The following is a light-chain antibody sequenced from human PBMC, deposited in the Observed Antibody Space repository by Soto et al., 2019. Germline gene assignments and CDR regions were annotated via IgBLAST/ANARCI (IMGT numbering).Light chain of an antibody. CDR2: GAS. CDR1: RSFSRDY. V-gene: IGKV3-20*01. CDR3: QQFSSYPLT. J-gene: IGKJ4*01. Sequence: EIVLTQSPDTLSLSPGESATLSCRASRSFSRDYLAWYQQKPGQAPRLLIYGASSRATGIPDRFSGSGSETDFTLTISRLEPEDFAVYYCQQFSSYPLTFGGGTKVEIK.